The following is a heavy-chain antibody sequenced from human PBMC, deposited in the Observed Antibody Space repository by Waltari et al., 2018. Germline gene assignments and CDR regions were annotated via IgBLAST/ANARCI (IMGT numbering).Heavy chain of an antibody. CDR3: ASNGFWSSSSAGDY. Sequence: QVQLQESGPGLVKPSQTLSLTCTVSGGSISSGSYYWSWIRQPAGKGLEWIGRIYTSGSTNYNPSLKSRVTISGETSKNQFSLKLSSVTAADTAVYYCASNGFWSSSSAGDYWGQGTLVTVSS. V-gene: IGHV4-61*02. J-gene: IGHJ4*02. D-gene: IGHD6-6*01. CDR1: GGSISSGSYY. CDR2: IYTSGST.